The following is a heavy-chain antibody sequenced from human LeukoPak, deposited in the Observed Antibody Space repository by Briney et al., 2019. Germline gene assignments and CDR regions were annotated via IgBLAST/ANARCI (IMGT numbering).Heavy chain of an antibody. J-gene: IGHJ4*02. CDR1: GYTLTAYY. D-gene: IGHD3-22*01. CDR3: ARDWRWDYYDSSGYYPSFDY. V-gene: IGHV1-2*06. CDR2: INPNSGGT. Sequence: GASVKVSCKASGYTLTAYYLHWVRQAPGQGLEWMGRINPNSGGTTYAQKFQGRVTMTRDTSIGTAYMELSSLRSDDTAVYYCARDWRWDYYDSSGYYPSFDYWGQGTLVTVSS.